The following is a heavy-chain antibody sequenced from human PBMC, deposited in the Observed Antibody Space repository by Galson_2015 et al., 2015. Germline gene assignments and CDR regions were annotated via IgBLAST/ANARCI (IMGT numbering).Heavy chain of an antibody. Sequence: SLRLSCAASGFTFSSYGMHWVRQAPGKGLEWVAVIWYDGSNKYYADSVKGRFTISRDNSKNTLYLQMNSLRAEDTAVYYCARDNIAAAGAFDYWGQGTLVTVSS. V-gene: IGHV3-33*01. CDR1: GFTFSSYG. CDR2: IWYDGSNK. D-gene: IGHD6-13*01. CDR3: ARDNIAAAGAFDY. J-gene: IGHJ4*02.